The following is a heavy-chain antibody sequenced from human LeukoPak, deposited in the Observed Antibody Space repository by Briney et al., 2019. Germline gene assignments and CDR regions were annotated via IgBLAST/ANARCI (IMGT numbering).Heavy chain of an antibody. CDR2: IYSGGST. D-gene: IGHD4-23*01. CDR1: GFTVSSNY. CDR3: ASGSIHYGGNSDAFDI. V-gene: IGHV3-53*01. Sequence: PGGSLRLSRAASGFTVSSNYMSWVRQAPGKGLEWVSVIYSGGSTYYADSVKGRFTISRDNSKNTLYLQMNSLRAEDTAVYYCASGSIHYGGNSDAFDIWGQGTMVTVSS. J-gene: IGHJ3*02.